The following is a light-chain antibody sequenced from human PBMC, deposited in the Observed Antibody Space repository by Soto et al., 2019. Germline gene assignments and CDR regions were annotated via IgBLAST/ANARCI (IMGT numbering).Light chain of an antibody. CDR2: GNN. CDR1: SSNIGRNT. J-gene: IGLJ3*02. Sequence: QSVLTQPPSASGTPGQRVTISCSGSSSNIGRNTVNWYQQFPGTAPKLLICGNNQRPSGVPDRFYGSKSGTSASLAISGLQSEDEADYYCAAWDDSLSGPVFGGGTKLTVL. V-gene: IGLV1-44*01. CDR3: AAWDDSLSGPV.